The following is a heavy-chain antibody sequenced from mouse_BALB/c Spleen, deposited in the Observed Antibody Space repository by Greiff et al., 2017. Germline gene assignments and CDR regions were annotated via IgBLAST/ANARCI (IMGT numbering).Heavy chain of an antibody. CDR1: GFTFSSYG. Sequence: EVKLVESGGGLVQPGGSLKLSCAASGFTFSSYGMSWVRQTPDKRLELVATINSNGGSTYYPDSVKGRFTISRDNAKNTLYLQMSSLKSEDTAMYYCARITTVVAPDYWGQGTTLTVSS. CDR2: INSNGGST. D-gene: IGHD1-1*01. V-gene: IGHV5-6-3*01. CDR3: ARITTVVAPDY. J-gene: IGHJ2*01.